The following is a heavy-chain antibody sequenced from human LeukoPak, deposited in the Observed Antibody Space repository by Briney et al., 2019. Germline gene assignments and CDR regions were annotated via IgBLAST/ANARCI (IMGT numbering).Heavy chain of an antibody. CDR3: AKDLGELLGLDY. CDR1: GFTFSSYA. Sequence: GGSLRLSCAASGFTFSSYAMSWVRQAPGKGLEWVSAISGSGGRTYYADSVKGRFTISRDNSKNTLYLQMNSLRAEDTAVYYCAKDLGELLGLDYWGQGTLVTVSS. V-gene: IGHV3-23*01. CDR2: ISGSGGRT. D-gene: IGHD1-26*01. J-gene: IGHJ4*02.